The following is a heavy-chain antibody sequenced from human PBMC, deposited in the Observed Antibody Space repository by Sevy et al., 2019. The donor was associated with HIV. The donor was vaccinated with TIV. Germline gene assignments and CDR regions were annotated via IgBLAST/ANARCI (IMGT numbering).Heavy chain of an antibody. CDR2: IRSKAYGGTT. Sequence: GGSLRLSCTASGFTFGDYAMSWFRQAPGKGLEWVGFIRSKAYGGTTEYAASAKGRFTISRDDSKSIAYLQMNSLKTEDTAVYYCTRLGYCSSTSCYRYYYYGMDVWGQGTTVTVSS. J-gene: IGHJ6*02. CDR3: TRLGYCSSTSCYRYYYYGMDV. V-gene: IGHV3-49*03. CDR1: GFTFGDYA. D-gene: IGHD2-2*01.